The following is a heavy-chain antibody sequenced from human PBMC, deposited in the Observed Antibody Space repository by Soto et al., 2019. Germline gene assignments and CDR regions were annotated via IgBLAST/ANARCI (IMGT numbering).Heavy chain of an antibody. V-gene: IGHV1-8*01. CDR3: ARRGLELRRDWFDP. Sequence: ASVKVSCKASGYTFTSYDINWVRQATGQGLEWMGWMNPNSGNTGYAQKFQGRVTMTRNTSISTAYMELSSLRSEDTAGYYCARRGLELRRDWFDPWGQGTLVTVSS. D-gene: IGHD1-7*01. CDR1: GYTFTSYD. J-gene: IGHJ5*02. CDR2: MNPNSGNT.